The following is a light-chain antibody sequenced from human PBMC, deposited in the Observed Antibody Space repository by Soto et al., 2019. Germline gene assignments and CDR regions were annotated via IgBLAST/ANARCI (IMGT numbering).Light chain of an antibody. CDR2: VIS. Sequence: DIQMTQSPSSVSASVGDRVTITCRASQGISSWLAWYQQKPGRAPKLLISVISSLQSGVPSRFSGSGSGTVFTLTISSLQPEDFATYYCQQGKSFPWTFGQGTKVDIK. CDR1: QGISSW. V-gene: IGKV1-12*01. CDR3: QQGKSFPWT. J-gene: IGKJ1*01.